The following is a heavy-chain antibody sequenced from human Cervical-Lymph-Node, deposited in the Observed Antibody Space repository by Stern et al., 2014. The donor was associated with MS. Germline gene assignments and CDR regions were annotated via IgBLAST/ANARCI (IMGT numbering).Heavy chain of an antibody. D-gene: IGHD4-17*01. J-gene: IGHJ4*02. CDR2: ISYSGST. Sequence: VQLVESGPGLVKPSQTLSLTCTVSGDSISGDTYYWSWIRQYPGKGLVWIGCISYSGSTYYNPSLKGRITISLDTSKNQFSLNLTSVTAADTAVFYCAREVTTWTRFFDFWGQGTLVTVSS. CDR1: GDSISGDTYY. CDR3: AREVTTWTRFFDF. V-gene: IGHV4-31*03.